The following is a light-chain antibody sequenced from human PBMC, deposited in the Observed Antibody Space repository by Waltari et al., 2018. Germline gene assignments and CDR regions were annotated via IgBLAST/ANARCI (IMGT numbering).Light chain of an antibody. CDR2: EDS. CDR3: QVWDSSSDHV. Sequence: SYVLTQPPSVSVAPGPTARITCGGNNIGRKSVHWYQQKPGQAPVLVVYEDSDRPSGIPERFSGSNSGNTATLTISRVEAGDEADYYCQVWDSSSDHVFGTGTKVTVL. V-gene: IGLV3-21*02. J-gene: IGLJ1*01. CDR1: NIGRKS.